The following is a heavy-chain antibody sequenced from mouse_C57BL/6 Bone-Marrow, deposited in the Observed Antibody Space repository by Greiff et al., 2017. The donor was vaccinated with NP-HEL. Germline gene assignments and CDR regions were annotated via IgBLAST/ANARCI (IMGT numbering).Heavy chain of an antibody. D-gene: IGHD1-1*01. V-gene: IGHV14-3*01. CDR2: IDPANGNT. Sequence: EVQLQQSVAELVRPGASVKLSCTASGFNIKNTYMPWVKQRPEQGLEWIGRIDPANGNTKYAPKFQGKATITADTSSNTAYLQLSSLTSEDTAIYYCARSGDYYYFDYWGQGTTLTVSS. J-gene: IGHJ2*01. CDR1: GFNIKNTY. CDR3: ARSGDYYYFDY.